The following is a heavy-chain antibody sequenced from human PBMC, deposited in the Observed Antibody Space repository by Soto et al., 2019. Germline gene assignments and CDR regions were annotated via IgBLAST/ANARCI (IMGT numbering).Heavy chain of an antibody. V-gene: IGHV1-18*01. D-gene: IGHD2-2*01. CDR1: GYTFTSYG. J-gene: IGHJ6*02. CDR2: ISAYNGNS. Sequence: QVQLVQSGAEVKKPGASVKVSCKASGYTFTSYGISWVRQAPGQGLEWVGWISAYNGNSNYAQKYHGRVTMTTDTSTNTAYMEMNSLRFDDTAVYYCARIADCSTTSCSFPSRFHIRGYYYYYGLDVWGQGTTVTVSS. CDR3: ARIADCSTTSCSFPSRFHIRGYYYYYGLDV.